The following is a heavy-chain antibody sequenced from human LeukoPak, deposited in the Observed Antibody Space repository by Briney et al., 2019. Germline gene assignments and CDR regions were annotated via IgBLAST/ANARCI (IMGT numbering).Heavy chain of an antibody. V-gene: IGHV3-23*01. Sequence: PGGSLRLSCAASGFTFSSYAMSWVRQAPGKWLEWVSAISGSGGSTYYADSVKGRFTISRDNSKNTLYLQMNSLRAEDTAVYYCAKDPDSSGWYDFDYWGQGTLVTVSS. D-gene: IGHD6-19*01. J-gene: IGHJ4*02. CDR2: ISGSGGST. CDR3: AKDPDSSGWYDFDY. CDR1: GFTFSSYA.